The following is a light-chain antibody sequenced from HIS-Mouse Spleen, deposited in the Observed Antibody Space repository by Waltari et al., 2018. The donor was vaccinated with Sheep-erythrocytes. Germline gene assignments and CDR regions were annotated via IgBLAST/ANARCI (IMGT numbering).Light chain of an antibody. CDR3: CSYAGSYTWV. V-gene: IGLV2-11*01. CDR2: DVS. CDR1: SSHVGGYNY. J-gene: IGLJ3*02. Sequence: QSALTQPRSVSGSPGPSVTIPCTGTSSHVGGYNYFPWYQQHPGKAPKLMIYDVSKRPSGVPDRFSGSKSGNTASLTISGLQAEDEADYYCCSYAGSYTWVFGGGTKLTVL.